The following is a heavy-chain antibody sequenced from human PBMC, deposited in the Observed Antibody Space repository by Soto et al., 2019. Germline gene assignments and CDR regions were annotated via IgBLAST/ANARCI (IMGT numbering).Heavy chain of an antibody. Sequence: SGPTLVNPTQTLTLTCTFSGFSLSTSGVGVGWIRQPPGKALEWLALIYWNDDKRYSPSLKSRLTITKDTSKNQVVLTRTNMDPVDTATYYCSTGVGVVAADDPNGFDPWGQGTLVTVSS. V-gene: IGHV2-5*01. CDR1: GFSLSTSGVG. D-gene: IGHD2-15*01. CDR2: IYWNDDK. J-gene: IGHJ5*02. CDR3: STGVGVVAADDPNGFDP.